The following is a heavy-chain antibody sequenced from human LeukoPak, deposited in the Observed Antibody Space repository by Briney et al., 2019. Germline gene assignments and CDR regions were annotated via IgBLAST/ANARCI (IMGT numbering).Heavy chain of an antibody. CDR1: GGTFSSYA. Sequence: ASVKVSCKASGGTFSSYAISWVRQAPGQGLEWMGRINPNSGGTNYAQKFQGRVTMTRDTSISTAYMELSRLRSDDTAVYYCASGYCSGGSCYFDAFDIWGQGTMVTVSS. V-gene: IGHV1-2*06. CDR2: INPNSGGT. CDR3: ASGYCSGGSCYFDAFDI. J-gene: IGHJ3*02. D-gene: IGHD2-15*01.